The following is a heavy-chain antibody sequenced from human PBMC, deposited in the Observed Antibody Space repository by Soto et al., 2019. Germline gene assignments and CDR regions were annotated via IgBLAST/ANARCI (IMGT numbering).Heavy chain of an antibody. J-gene: IGHJ4*02. CDR3: ARVSDY. CDR2: INHSGSA. V-gene: IGHV4-34*01. Sequence: QVLLQQWGAGRLKPSETLSLTCAVYGGSFIDYSWGWIRQSPGTGLEWIGEINHSGSANYNPSLKSRVTISVDTSKNQFSLKLSSVTAADAAVYYCARVSDYWSQGTLVTVSA. CDR1: GGSFIDYS.